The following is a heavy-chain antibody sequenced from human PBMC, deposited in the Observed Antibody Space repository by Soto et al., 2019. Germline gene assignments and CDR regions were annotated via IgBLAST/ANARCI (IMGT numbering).Heavy chain of an antibody. CDR3: ANPRDCGDNATGMDV. J-gene: IGHJ6*02. Sequence: EVQLLESGGGLVQPGGSLRLSCAASGFTFSSYAMSWVRQAPGKGLEWVSAIGGSGGSTYYADSVKGRFTISRDNSKNRLYLQMHSLTAEHTAVYYCANPRDCGDNATGMDVWGQGTTVTVS. CDR2: IGGSGGST. V-gene: IGHV3-23*01. D-gene: IGHD4-17*01. CDR1: GFTFSSYA.